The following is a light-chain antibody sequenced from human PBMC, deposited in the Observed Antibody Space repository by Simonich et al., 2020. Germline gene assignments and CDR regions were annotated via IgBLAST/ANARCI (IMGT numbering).Light chain of an antibody. CDR2: DVS. J-gene: IGLJ2*01. Sequence: QSALTQPASVSGSPGQSITISCTGTSSDVGGYNYVSWYPQHPGKAPKLMIYDVSKRPSGVPDPFSGSKSGNTASLTISGLQAEDEADYYCCSYAGSYTLVFGGGTKLTVL. V-gene: IGLV2-11*01. CDR1: SSDVGGYNY. CDR3: CSYAGSYTLV.